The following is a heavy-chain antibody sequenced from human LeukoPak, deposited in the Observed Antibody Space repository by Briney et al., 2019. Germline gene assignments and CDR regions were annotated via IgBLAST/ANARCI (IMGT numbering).Heavy chain of an antibody. CDR1: GFTFDDYA. V-gene: IGHV3-9*03. CDR3: AKILYSQKYWISSRFSDSGDFDV. J-gene: IGHJ3*01. D-gene: IGHD3/OR15-3a*01. CDR2: ISWNSGSI. Sequence: GGCLRLSCAASGFTFDDYAMHLVRQRPGEGLEWVSGISWNSGSIGYADSVQGRFSISRDNAKNSLYLQMNSLGAEDMALYYGAKILYSQKYWISSRFSDSGDFDVWGQGTGVTVSS.